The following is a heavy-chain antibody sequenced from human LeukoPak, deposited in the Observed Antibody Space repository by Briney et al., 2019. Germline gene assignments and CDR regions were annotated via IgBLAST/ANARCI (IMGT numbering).Heavy chain of an antibody. CDR3: ARERQAIFTA. V-gene: IGHV4-61*02. J-gene: IGHJ4*02. D-gene: IGHD3-9*01. CDR1: GGSISSGSYY. Sequence: SETLSLTCTVSGGSISSGSYYWSWLRQPAGKGLEWIGRIYTSGSTNYNPSLKSRVTISVDTSKNQFSLKLSSVTAADTAVYYCARERQAIFTAWGQGTLVTVSS. CDR2: IYTSGST.